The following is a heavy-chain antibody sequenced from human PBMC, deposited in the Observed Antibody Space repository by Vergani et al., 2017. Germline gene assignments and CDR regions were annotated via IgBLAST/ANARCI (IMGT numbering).Heavy chain of an antibody. V-gene: IGHV4-61*05. J-gene: IGHJ4*02. CDR2: IYYSGST. CDR1: GGSISSSSYY. Sequence: QLQLQESGPGLVKPSETLSLTCTVSGGSISSSSYYWGWIRQPPGKGLEWIGYIYYSGSTNYNPSLKSRVTISVDTSKNQFSLKLSSVTAADTAVYYCARDFTGYCSGGSCYSGGFDYWGQGTLVTVSS. CDR3: ARDFTGYCSGGSCYSGGFDY. D-gene: IGHD2-15*01.